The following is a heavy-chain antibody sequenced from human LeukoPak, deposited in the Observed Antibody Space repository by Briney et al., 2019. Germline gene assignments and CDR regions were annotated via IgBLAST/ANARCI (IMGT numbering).Heavy chain of an antibody. V-gene: IGHV1-2*02. D-gene: IGHD3-10*01. CDR2: VNPHSGGT. J-gene: IGHJ4*02. CDR1: GYSFIDYY. CDR3: PRDIGDYYGSGSYWLL. Sequence: ASVKVSCTASGYSFIDYYIHWVRQAPGQGLEWMGWVNPHSGGTKFAQKFQGRVTMTRDTSINTAYMEVSSLRSDDTALYYCPRDIGDYYGSGSYWLLRGQGTLVTVAS.